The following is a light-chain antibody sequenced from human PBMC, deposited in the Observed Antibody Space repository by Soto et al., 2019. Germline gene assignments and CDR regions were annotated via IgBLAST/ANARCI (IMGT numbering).Light chain of an antibody. J-gene: IGLJ1*01. CDR2: EVS. V-gene: IGLV2-8*01. Sequence: QSALTQPPSASGSPGQSVTISCTGTSGDVGGYNDVSWYQQHPGKAPKLMIYEVSKRPSGVPDRFSGSKSGDTASLTVSGLQAEDEADYYCSSFAGSDNFVFGTGTKLTVL. CDR1: SGDVGGYND. CDR3: SSFAGSDNFV.